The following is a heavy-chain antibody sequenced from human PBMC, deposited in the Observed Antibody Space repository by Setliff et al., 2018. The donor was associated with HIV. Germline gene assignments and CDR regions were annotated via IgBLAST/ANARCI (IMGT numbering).Heavy chain of an antibody. CDR1: GFTFSSYW. CDR2: INSDGSNT. V-gene: IGHV3-74*01. CDR3: AKDLDIVVVPAAPDAFDI. Sequence: GGSLRLSCAASGFTFSSYWMHWVRQAPGKGLVWVSRINSDGSNTNYADSVKGRFTISRDNAKNTLYLQMNSLRVEDTAVYYCAKDLDIVVVPAAPDAFDIWGQGTMVTVSS. D-gene: IGHD2-2*03. J-gene: IGHJ3*02.